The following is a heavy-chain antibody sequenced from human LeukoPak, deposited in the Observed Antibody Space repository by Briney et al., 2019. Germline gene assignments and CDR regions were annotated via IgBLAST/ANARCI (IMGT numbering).Heavy chain of an antibody. CDR3: ARDDLQLVRRLGGTTEYYYYYYMDV. Sequence: SETLSLTCTVSDYSISSGDYYWGWIRQPPGKGLEWIGSIFHSGNTYYNPSLKSRVTISVDTSKNQFSLQLNSVTPEDTAVYFCARDDLQLVRRLGGTTEYYYYYYMDVWGKGTTVTVSS. CDR2: IFHSGNT. D-gene: IGHD6-13*01. V-gene: IGHV4-38-2*02. CDR1: DYSISSGDYY. J-gene: IGHJ6*03.